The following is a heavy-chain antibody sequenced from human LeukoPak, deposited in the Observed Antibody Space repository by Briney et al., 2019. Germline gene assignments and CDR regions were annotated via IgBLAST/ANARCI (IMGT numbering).Heavy chain of an antibody. CDR1: GFGFSDSY. D-gene: IGHD3-22*01. Sequence: GSLRLSCVVSGFGFSDSYMTWIRQPPGKGLGWIGEINHSGSTNYNPSLKSRVTISVETSKNQFSLKLSSVAAADTAVYYCARQVLKFVSSGYYFVYDAFDIWGQGTMVTVSS. CDR2: INHSGST. CDR3: ARQVLKFVSSGYYFVYDAFDI. V-gene: IGHV4-34*01. J-gene: IGHJ3*02.